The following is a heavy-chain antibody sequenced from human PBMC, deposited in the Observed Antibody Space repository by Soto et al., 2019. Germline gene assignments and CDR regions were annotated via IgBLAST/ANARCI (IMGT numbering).Heavy chain of an antibody. J-gene: IGHJ4*02. CDR3: ARDTNDGYNLYFDY. D-gene: IGHD5-12*01. Sequence: QVQLVESGGGVVQPGRSLRLSCAASGFTFTSYAMHWVRQAPGKGLEWVAVISDDGSNKYYADSVKGRFTISRDNSKNTLYLLMNILRAEARAVYYWARDTNDGYNLYFDYWGQGTLVTVSS. CDR1: GFTFTSYA. V-gene: IGHV3-30-3*01. CDR2: ISDDGSNK.